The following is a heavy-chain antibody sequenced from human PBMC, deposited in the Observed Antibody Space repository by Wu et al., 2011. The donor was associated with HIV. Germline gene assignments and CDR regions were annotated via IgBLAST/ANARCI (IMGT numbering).Heavy chain of an antibody. CDR1: GDTFTNYA. Sequence: QVQLVQSGAEVKKPGSSVKVSCKASGDTFTNYAISWVRQAPGQGLEWMGRIMPIFGTANYAQKFQGRVTITAHRSTSTAYMEVSSLRSEDTAVYYCATGRGFGESLPPYFDYWGQGPWSPS. CDR2: IMPIFGTA. J-gene: IGHJ4*02. CDR3: ATGRGFGESLPPYFDY. D-gene: IGHD3-10*01. V-gene: IGHV1-69*14.